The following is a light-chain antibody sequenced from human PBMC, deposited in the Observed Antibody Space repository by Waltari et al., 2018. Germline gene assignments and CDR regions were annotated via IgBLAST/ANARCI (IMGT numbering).Light chain of an antibody. CDR1: QSISSY. Sequence: DIQMTQSPSSLSASVGDRVNLTCRASQSISSYLNWYQQKPGKAPKLLIYAASSLQSGVPSRFSGSGSGTDFTLTISSLQPEDFATYYCQQSYSTPLTFGGGTKVESK. V-gene: IGKV1-39*01. CDR3: QQSYSTPLT. CDR2: AAS. J-gene: IGKJ4*01.